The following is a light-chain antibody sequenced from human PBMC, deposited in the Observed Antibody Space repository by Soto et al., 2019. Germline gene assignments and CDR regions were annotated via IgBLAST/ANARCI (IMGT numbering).Light chain of an antibody. CDR3: QQYGSSPYT. Sequence: EIVLTQSPGTLSLSPGERATLSCRASQSVSSSYLAWYQQKPGQAPRLLIYGASSRATGISDRFSGSGSGTDFTLTISRLEPEDVALYYCQQYGSSPYTFGQGTKLEIK. V-gene: IGKV3-20*01. CDR1: QSVSSSY. J-gene: IGKJ2*01. CDR2: GAS.